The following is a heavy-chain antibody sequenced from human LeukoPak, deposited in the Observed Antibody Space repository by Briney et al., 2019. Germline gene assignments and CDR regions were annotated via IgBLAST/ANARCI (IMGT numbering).Heavy chain of an antibody. CDR2: IIPILGIA. V-gene: IGHV1-69*04. CDR3: ASGGSDYFDWLAGY. CDR1: GGTFSSYA. Sequence: SVKVSCKASGGTFSSYAIRWVRQAPGQGLEWVGRIIPILGIANYAQKFQGRVTITADKSTSTAYMELSSLRSEDTAVYYCASGGSDYFDWLAGYWGQGTLVTVSS. D-gene: IGHD3-9*01. J-gene: IGHJ4*02.